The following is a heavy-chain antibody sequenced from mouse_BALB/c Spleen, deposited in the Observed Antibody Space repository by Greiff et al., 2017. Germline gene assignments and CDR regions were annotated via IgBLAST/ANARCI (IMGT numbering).Heavy chain of an antibody. D-gene: IGHD2-1*01. V-gene: IGHV5-17*02. CDR1: GFTFSSFG. Sequence: EVQRVESGGGLVQPGGSRKLSCAASGFTFSSFGMHWVRQAPEKGLEWVAYISSGSSTIYYADTVKGRFTISRDNPKNTLFLQMTSLRSEDTAMYYCARSGLPRYFNYWGQGTTLTVSS. CDR3: ARSGLPRYFNY. J-gene: IGHJ2*01. CDR2: ISSGSSTI.